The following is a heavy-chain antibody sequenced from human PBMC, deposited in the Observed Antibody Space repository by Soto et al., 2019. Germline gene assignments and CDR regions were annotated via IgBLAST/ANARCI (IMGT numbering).Heavy chain of an antibody. Sequence: GGSRRRSWAASGFTFSTYWMYWVRQAPGKGLVWVSRINPDGSSTAYADSVKGRFTISRDNAKNTLYLQMNSLRVEDTAVYYCTTLYSPGLDVWGRGTTVTVS. D-gene: IGHD4-4*01. V-gene: IGHV3-74*01. J-gene: IGHJ6*02. CDR1: GFTFSTYW. CDR3: TTLYSPGLDV. CDR2: INPDGSST.